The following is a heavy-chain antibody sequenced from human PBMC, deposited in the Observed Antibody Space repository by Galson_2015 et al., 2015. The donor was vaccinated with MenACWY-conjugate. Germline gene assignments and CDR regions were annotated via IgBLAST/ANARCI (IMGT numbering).Heavy chain of an antibody. CDR3: ARAWAAAGPGLDY. J-gene: IGHJ4*02. D-gene: IGHD6-13*01. Sequence: SLRLSCAASIFTFSSYAMNWVRQAPGKGLEWVSYISGSSSTIHYADSVKGRFTISRDNAKNSLYLQMNSLRDEDTAVYYCARAWAAAGPGLDYWGQGTLVTVSS. V-gene: IGHV3-48*02. CDR1: IFTFSSYA. CDR2: ISGSSSTI.